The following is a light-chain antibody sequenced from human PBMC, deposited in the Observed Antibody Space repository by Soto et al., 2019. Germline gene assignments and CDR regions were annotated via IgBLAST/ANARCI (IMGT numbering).Light chain of an antibody. CDR2: DAS. CDR1: QSVHRW. CDR3: QQYNGYSGVP. V-gene: IGKV1-5*01. J-gene: IGKJ3*01. Sequence: DIPMTQSPSTLSASVGDRVTITCRASQSVHRWLAWYQQKPGRAPKLLIYDASTLETGVPSRFSGSGSGAEFTLTISSLQPDDFAMYYCQQYNGYSGVPFGPGTKVDIE.